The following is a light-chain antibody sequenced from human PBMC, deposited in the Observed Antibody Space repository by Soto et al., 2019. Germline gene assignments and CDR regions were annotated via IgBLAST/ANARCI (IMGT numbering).Light chain of an antibody. J-gene: IGLJ1*01. V-gene: IGLV1-40*01. CDR3: QSYDSSLSGYV. CDR2: ENN. CDR1: SSNIGASYE. Sequence: QSVLTQPPSVSEAPGQRVTISCTGSSSNIGASYEPHWYQQVPGTAPKLLIYENNNRPSGVPDRFSGSKSGTSASLAITGLQAEDEAEYYCQSYDSSLSGYVFGTGTKLTVL.